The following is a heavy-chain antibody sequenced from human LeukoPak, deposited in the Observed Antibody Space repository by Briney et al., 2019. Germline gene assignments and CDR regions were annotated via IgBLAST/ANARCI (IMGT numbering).Heavy chain of an antibody. CDR1: GFTFSSYG. CDR2: ISYDAKSN. V-gene: IGHV3-30*18. Sequence: SGGSLRLSCATSGFTFSSYGMHWVRQVPGKGLEWVAVISYDAKSNYHVDSVKGRFTISRDNSKNTLYLQMNSLRAEDMALYYCAKDTGSGSYESFDYWGQGTLVTVSS. CDR3: AKDTGSGSYESFDY. J-gene: IGHJ4*02. D-gene: IGHD3-10*01.